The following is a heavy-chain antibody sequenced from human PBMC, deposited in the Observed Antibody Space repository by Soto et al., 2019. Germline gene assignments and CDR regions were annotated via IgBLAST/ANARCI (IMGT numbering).Heavy chain of an antibody. Sequence: QVQLQESGPGLVKPSQTLSLTCTVSGGSISSGGYYWSWIRQHQGKGLEWMGYIYYSGSTYYNPSHKSLLTKSVDTSKNQFSLKLSPVTAADTAAYYCARVGRDGYAAGGMDVWGQGTTVTVSS. J-gene: IGHJ6*02. CDR2: IYYSGST. D-gene: IGHD5-12*01. CDR1: GGSISSGGYY. V-gene: IGHV4-31*01. CDR3: ARVGRDGYAAGGMDV.